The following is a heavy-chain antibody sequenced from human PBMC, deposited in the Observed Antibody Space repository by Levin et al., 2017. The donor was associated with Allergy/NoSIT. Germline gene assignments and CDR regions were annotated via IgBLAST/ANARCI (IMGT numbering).Heavy chain of an antibody. V-gene: IGHV3-30*03. CDR2: ISSAGSDG. CDR1: GLNFNSYG. J-gene: IGHJ4*02. CDR3: AARVFDF. Sequence: HPGGSLRLSCAVSGLNFNSYGMNWVRQARGKGLEWVALISSAGSDGYYADSVRGRFTISRDNSKSTLYLQMNSLRPDDTAVYYCAARVFDFWGQGTLVTVSS.